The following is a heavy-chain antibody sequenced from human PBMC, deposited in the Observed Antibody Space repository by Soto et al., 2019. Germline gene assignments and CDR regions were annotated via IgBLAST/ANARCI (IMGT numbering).Heavy chain of an antibody. J-gene: IGHJ6*02. CDR1: GGTFSSYA. CDR3: ARSQGSSTSLELYYYYSYGIHV. Sequence: QVQLVQSGAEVKKPGSSVKVSCKASGGTFSSYAISWERQAPGQGLEWMGGIIPISDTTNYAQKFQGRITITADESTGTAYMDLSSLRTEDTAVYYCARSQGSSTSLELYYYYSYGIHVWGHGTKVNVSS. V-gene: IGHV1-69*01. CDR2: IIPISDTT. D-gene: IGHD2-2*01.